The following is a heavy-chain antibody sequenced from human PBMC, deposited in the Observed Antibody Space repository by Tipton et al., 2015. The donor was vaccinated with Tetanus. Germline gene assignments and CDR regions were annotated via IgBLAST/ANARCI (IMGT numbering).Heavy chain of an antibody. CDR3: TTDGLRLGDYSFDY. Sequence: SLRLSCAASGFTFSNAWMNWVRQAPGKGLEWVGRIKSKSETTDYAAPVKGRISISRDDSKNTLYLQMNSLKAEDTAVYYCTTDGLRLGDYSFDYWGQGTLVTVSS. CDR1: GFTFSNAW. V-gene: IGHV3-15*07. D-gene: IGHD3-16*01. J-gene: IGHJ4*02. CDR2: IKSKSETT.